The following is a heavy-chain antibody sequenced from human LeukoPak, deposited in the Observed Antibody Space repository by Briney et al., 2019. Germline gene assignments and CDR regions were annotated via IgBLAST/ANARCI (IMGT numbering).Heavy chain of an antibody. CDR3: ARGSRGYSYG. V-gene: IGHV4-61*01. Sequence: PSETLSLTCTVSGGSFSSGSYYWSWLRQPPGKGLEWIGYIYYSASTNYNPSLKSRVTISVDTSNNQFSLKLSSVTAADTAVYYCARGSRGYSYGWGQGTLVTVSS. D-gene: IGHD5-18*01. J-gene: IGHJ4*02. CDR1: GGSFSSGSYY. CDR2: IYYSAST.